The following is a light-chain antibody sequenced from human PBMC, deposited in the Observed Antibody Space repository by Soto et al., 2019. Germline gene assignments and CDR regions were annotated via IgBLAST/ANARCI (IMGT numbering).Light chain of an antibody. CDR1: QGIGDI. V-gene: IGKV3-15*01. Sequence: EIVMRQSPATPSVSPGEGATLSCRACQGIGDILAWYQHKPGQTPRLLIYDTSTRATGVPARFSGSGSGTEFTLTISSLLSEDFAVYFCQQYADWPKTFGQGTKVDIK. J-gene: IGKJ1*01. CDR3: QQYADWPKT. CDR2: DTS.